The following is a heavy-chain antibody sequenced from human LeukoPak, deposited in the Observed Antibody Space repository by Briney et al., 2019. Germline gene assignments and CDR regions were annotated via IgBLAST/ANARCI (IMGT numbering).Heavy chain of an antibody. D-gene: IGHD1-1*01. Sequence: ASVKVSCKASGYSFTGYYIHWVRQAPGQGLEWMAWINPNSGDTNFAQKFQGRVTMTRDTSISTAYMELSRLRSDDTAVYYCARAPGYRYAFDIWGQGTMVTVSS. V-gene: IGHV1-2*02. CDR1: GYSFTGYY. J-gene: IGHJ3*02. CDR2: INPNSGDT. CDR3: ARAPGYRYAFDI.